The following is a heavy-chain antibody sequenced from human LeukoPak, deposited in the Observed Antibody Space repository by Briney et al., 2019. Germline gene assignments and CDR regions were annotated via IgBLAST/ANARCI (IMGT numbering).Heavy chain of an antibody. CDR3: ARLGIVATAHYFDY. D-gene: IGHD5-12*01. CDR2: IYHSGST. V-gene: IGHV4-30-2*01. Sequence: PSQTLSLTCAVSGGSISSGGYSWSWIRQPPGKGLEWIGYIYHSGSTYYNPSLKSRVTISVDRSKNQFPLKLSSVTAADTAVYYCARLGIVATAHYFDYWGQGTLVTVSS. CDR1: GGSISSGGYS. J-gene: IGHJ4*02.